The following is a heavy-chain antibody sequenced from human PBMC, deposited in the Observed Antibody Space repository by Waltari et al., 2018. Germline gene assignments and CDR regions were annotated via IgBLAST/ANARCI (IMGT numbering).Heavy chain of an antibody. J-gene: IGHJ4*02. D-gene: IGHD3-9*01. CDR2: INHSGST. CDR1: GWSFSGYY. V-gene: IGHV4-34*01. Sequence: QVQLQQWGAGLLKPSETLSLTCAVYGWSFSGYYWSWIRQPPGKGLELIGEINHSGSTKYNPSRKSRGTISVETTKNQLSLKLGSVTAADTAVYYCAGAVVLRYVDWLQLTFDYWGQGTLVTVSS. CDR3: AGAVVLRYVDWLQLTFDY.